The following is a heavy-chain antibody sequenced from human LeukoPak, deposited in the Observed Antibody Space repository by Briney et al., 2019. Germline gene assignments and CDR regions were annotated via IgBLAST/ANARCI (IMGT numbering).Heavy chain of an antibody. CDR3: ARAASYCSSTSCYPPDDY. V-gene: IGHV3-21*01. CDR2: ISSSSSYI. D-gene: IGHD2-2*01. Sequence: PGGSLRLSCAASGFTFSSYSMNWVRQAPGKGLEWVSSISSSSSYIYYADSVKGRFTISRDNSKNTLYLQMNSLRAEDTAVYYCARAASYCSSTSCYPPDDYWGQGTLVTVSS. CDR1: GFTFSSYS. J-gene: IGHJ4*02.